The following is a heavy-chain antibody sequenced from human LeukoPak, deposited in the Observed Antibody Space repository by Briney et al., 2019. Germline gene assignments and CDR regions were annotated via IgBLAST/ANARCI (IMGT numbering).Heavy chain of an antibody. CDR2: ISGSGGST. CDR3: ARDGDFWSGNRYYYGMDV. D-gene: IGHD3-3*01. Sequence: GGSLRLSCAASGLTFSSYAMSWVRQAPGKGLEWVSAISGSGGSTYYADSVKGRFTISRDNSKNTLYLQMNSLRAEDTAVYYCARDGDFWSGNRYYYGMDVWGQGTTVTVSS. CDR1: GLTFSSYA. J-gene: IGHJ6*02. V-gene: IGHV3-23*01.